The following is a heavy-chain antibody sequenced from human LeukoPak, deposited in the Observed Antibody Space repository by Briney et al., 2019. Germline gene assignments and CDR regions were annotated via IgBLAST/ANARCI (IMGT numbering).Heavy chain of an antibody. V-gene: IGHV1-69*05. CDR1: GGTFSSYA. CDR3: ARGMGYDILTGADAPYYMDV. Sequence: SVKVSCKASGGTFSSYAISWVRQAPGQGLEWMGGIIPTFGTANYAQKLQGRVTITTDESTSTAYMELSSLRSEDTAVYYCARGMGYDILTGADAPYYMDVWGKGTTVTVS. D-gene: IGHD3-9*01. CDR2: IIPTFGTA. J-gene: IGHJ6*03.